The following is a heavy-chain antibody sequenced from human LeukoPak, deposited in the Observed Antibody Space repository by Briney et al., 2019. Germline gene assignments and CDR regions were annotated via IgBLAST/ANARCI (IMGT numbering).Heavy chain of an antibody. D-gene: IGHD2-8*01. CDR3: TRVVNGGHFDY. V-gene: IGHV4-59*01. CDR1: GASINDYY. J-gene: IGHJ4*02. Sequence: SETLSLTCSVSGASINDYYWTWIRQPPGKGLEWVGYVYHTGTSGYHPSLKSRVAMSLDTSKNQVSLKLSSVTAADTAVYFCTRVVNGGHFDYWGQGTLVTVSS. CDR2: VYHTGTS.